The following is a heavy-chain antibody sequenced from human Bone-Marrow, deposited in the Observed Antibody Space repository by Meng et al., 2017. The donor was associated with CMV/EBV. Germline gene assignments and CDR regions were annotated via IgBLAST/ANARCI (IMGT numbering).Heavy chain of an antibody. V-gene: IGHV3-21*01. Sequence: EVQLVESGGGLVKPGGSLRLSCAASGFTFSSYSMNWVRQAPGKGLEWVSSISSSSSYIYYADSVKGRFTISRDNAKNSLYLQMNSLRAEDTAVYYCARDVFSSSWYGGFDYWGQGTLVTVSA. CDR3: ARDVFSSSWYGGFDY. CDR2: ISSSSSYI. D-gene: IGHD6-13*01. CDR1: GFTFSSYS. J-gene: IGHJ4*02.